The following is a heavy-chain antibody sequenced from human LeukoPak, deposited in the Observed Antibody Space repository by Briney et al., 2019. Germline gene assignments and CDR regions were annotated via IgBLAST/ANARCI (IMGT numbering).Heavy chain of an antibody. CDR2: INHSGST. CDR3: ARGLRRWLRDPFDY. J-gene: IGHJ4*02. D-gene: IGHD5-12*01. Sequence: SETLSLTCAVYGGSFSGYYWSRIRQPPGKGLEWIGEINHSGSTNYNPSLRSRVTISVDTSKNQFSLKLSSVTAADTAVYYCARGLRRWLRDPFDYWGQGTLVTVSS. CDR1: GGSFSGYY. V-gene: IGHV4-34*01.